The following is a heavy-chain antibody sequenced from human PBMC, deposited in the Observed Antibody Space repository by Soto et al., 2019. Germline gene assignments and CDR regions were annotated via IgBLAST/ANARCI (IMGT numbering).Heavy chain of an antibody. Sequence: EVRLLESGGGLLQPGGSLRLSCAASGFTFSSYAMSWVRQAPGKGLEWVSAISGSGGSTYYADSVKGRFTISRDNSKNALYLQMNSLRAEDTAVYYCAKGGLRSSSDYWGQGTLVIVSS. CDR2: ISGSGGST. D-gene: IGHD6-6*01. V-gene: IGHV3-23*01. J-gene: IGHJ4*02. CDR3: AKGGLRSSSDY. CDR1: GFTFSSYA.